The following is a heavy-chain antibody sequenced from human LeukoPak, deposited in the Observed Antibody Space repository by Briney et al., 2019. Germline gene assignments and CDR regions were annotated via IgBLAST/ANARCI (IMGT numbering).Heavy chain of an antibody. D-gene: IGHD5-18*01. V-gene: IGHV3-49*04. CDR2: IRSKAYGGTT. Sequence: PGGSLRLSCAASGFTFSSNWMHWVRQAPGKGLEWVGFIRSKAYGGTTEYAASVKGRFTISRDDSKSIAYLQMNSLKTEDTAVYYCTSLSGYSYGYADYWGQGTLVTVSS. CDR3: TSLSGYSYGYADY. J-gene: IGHJ4*02. CDR1: GFTFSSNW.